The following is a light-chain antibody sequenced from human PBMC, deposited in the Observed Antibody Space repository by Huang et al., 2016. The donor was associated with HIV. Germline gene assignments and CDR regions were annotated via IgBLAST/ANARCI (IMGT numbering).Light chain of an antibody. CDR2: DGS. CDR3: QQRSNWGGA. V-gene: IGKV3-11*01. J-gene: IGKJ3*01. CDR1: QSLSRY. Sequence: IILTQSPATLSLSPGERASLSCRASQSLSRYVAWYQHKPGQAPRLLLYDGSNRASGIPARFSGSGSGTDFTLTISSLEPEDFAVYYCQQRSNWGGAFGPGTKVEI.